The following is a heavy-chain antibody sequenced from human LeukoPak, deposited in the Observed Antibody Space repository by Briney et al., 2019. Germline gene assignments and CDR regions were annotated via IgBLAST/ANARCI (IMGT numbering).Heavy chain of an antibody. CDR2: ISGSGGST. V-gene: IGHV3-23*01. Sequence: GGSLRLSCAASGFTVSSNYMSWVRQAPGKGLEWVSAISGSGGSTYYADSVKGRFTISRDNSKNTLYLQMNSLRAEDTAVYYCAKDIVPSMIVVVELDYWGQGTLVTVSS. CDR3: AKDIVPSMIVVVELDY. CDR1: GFTVSSNY. J-gene: IGHJ4*02. D-gene: IGHD3-22*01.